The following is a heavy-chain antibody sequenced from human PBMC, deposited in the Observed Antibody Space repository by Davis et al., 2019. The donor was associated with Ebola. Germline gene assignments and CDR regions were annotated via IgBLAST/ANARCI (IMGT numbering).Heavy chain of an antibody. CDR1: GYTFASYG. CDR3: ARAQFPTTSDH. D-gene: IGHD1-1*01. V-gene: IGHV1-18*01. Sequence: AASVKVSCKASGYTFASYGFSWVRQAPGQGLEWVGWFSAHNGNTNYAQNVQGRVIMTSDTATTTAYMEVGSLRSDDTAVYYCARAQFPTTSDHWGQGTLVTVSS. CDR2: FSAHNGNT. J-gene: IGHJ4*02.